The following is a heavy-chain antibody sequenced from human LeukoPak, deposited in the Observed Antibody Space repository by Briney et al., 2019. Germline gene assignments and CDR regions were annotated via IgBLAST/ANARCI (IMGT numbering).Heavy chain of an antibody. J-gene: IGHJ4*02. V-gene: IGHV4-34*01. CDR2: INHSGST. CDR1: GGSFSGYY. Sequence: SETLSLTCAVYGGSFSGYYWSWIRQPPGKGLEWIGEINHSGSTNYNPSLKSRVTISVDTSKNQFSLKLSSVTAADTAVYYCARHDRYYYGSGSLVYWGQGTLVTVSS. D-gene: IGHD3-10*01. CDR3: ARHDRYYYGSGSLVY.